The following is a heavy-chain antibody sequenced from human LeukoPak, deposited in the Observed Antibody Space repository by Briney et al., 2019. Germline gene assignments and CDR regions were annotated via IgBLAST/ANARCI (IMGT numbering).Heavy chain of an antibody. CDR3: ARVRDNYYMDV. D-gene: IGHD5-24*01. CDR2: MNGGNGNT. J-gene: IGHJ6*03. CDR1: GYIFTDYA. V-gene: IGHV1-3*01. Sequence: ASVKVSCKASGYIFTDYAIHWLRQAPGQRPEWMGWMNGGNGNTKYSQKFQGRITLIRDTSAATAYMELSSLRHDDLAVYYCARVRDNYYMDVWGKGTTVTVSS.